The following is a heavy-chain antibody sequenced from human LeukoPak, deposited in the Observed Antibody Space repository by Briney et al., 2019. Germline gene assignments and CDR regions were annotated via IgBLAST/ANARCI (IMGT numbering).Heavy chain of an antibody. Sequence: PGGSLRLSCAAFGFTFRNYEMNWVRQAPGKGLEWLSYLNPGSSVIYYAASVRGRFTISRDNAKNSLYLQMSSLRAEDTAVYYCARQRLRGYPYYSYFPMDVWGKGTTVTVSS. V-gene: IGHV3-48*03. CDR3: ARQRLRGYPYYSYFPMDV. CDR2: LNPGSSVI. D-gene: IGHD1-1*01. CDR1: GFTFRNYE. J-gene: IGHJ6*03.